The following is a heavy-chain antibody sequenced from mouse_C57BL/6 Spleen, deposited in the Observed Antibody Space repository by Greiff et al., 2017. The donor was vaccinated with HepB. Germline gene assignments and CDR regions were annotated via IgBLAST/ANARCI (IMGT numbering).Heavy chain of an antibody. Sequence: QVQLQQPGAELVRPGSSVKLSCKASGYTFTSYWMHWVKQRPIQGLEWIGNIDPSDSETHYNQKFKDKATLTVDKSSSTAYMQLSSLTSEDSAVYYCARDITTVVEDGYFDYWGQGTTLTVSS. D-gene: IGHD1-1*01. CDR2: IDPSDSET. CDR1: GYTFTSYW. J-gene: IGHJ2*01. V-gene: IGHV1-52*01. CDR3: ARDITTVVEDGYFDY.